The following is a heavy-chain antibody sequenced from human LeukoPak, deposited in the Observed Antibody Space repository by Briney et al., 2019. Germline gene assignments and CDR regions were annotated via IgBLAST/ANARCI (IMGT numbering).Heavy chain of an antibody. V-gene: IGHV3-11*04. J-gene: IGHJ6*03. D-gene: IGHD2-21*02. Sequence: PGGSLRLSCAASGFTFSDYYMSWIRQAPGKGLEWVSYISSSGSTIYYADSVKGRFTISRDNAKNSLYLQMNSLRAEDTAVYYCASQYCGGDCYPYYYYYYMDVWGKGTTVTVSS. CDR3: ASQYCGGDCYPYYYYYYMDV. CDR1: GFTFSDYY. CDR2: ISSSGSTI.